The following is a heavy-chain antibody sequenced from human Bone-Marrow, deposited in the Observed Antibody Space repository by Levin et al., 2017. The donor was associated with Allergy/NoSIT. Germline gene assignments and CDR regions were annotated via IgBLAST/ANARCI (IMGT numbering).Heavy chain of an antibody. V-gene: IGHV4-59*01. J-gene: IGHJ4*02. CDR1: GGSISSYY. CDR3: ARGRDGYNFNFDS. Sequence: PSETLSLTCTVSGGSISSYYWSWIRQPPGKGLEWIGYIYYSGSTNYNPSLQSRVAISIDTSKNQFSLKLSSVTAADTAVYYCARGRDGYNFNFDSWGQGTLVTVSS. CDR2: IYYSGST. D-gene: IGHD5-24*01.